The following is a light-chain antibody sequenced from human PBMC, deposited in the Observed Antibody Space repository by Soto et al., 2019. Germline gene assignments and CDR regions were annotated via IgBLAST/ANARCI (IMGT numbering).Light chain of an antibody. CDR1: TNDIGAFNY. CDR2: EDT. Sequence: QSALTQPASVSGSPGQSITISCTGTTNDIGAFNYVSWYQQHPGKAPKLILYEDTNRPSGVSNRFSGSKSGNTASLTISGLQAEDEADYYCSSYTSTSTRVFGGGTKLTVL. CDR3: SSYTSTSTRV. V-gene: IGLV2-14*01. J-gene: IGLJ2*01.